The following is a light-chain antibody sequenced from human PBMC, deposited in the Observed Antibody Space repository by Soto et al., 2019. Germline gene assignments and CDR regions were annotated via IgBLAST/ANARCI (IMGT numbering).Light chain of an antibody. J-gene: IGKJ1*01. CDR2: GAS. CDR3: QQYNNWPWT. Sequence: EIVMTQSPATLSVSPGGRATLSCRASQSVSSNLAWYQQKPGQAPRLLIYGASTRATGIPARFSGSGSGTEFTLTISSLHSEDFAVYYCQQYNNWPWTFGQGTKVDIK. CDR1: QSVSSN. V-gene: IGKV3-15*01.